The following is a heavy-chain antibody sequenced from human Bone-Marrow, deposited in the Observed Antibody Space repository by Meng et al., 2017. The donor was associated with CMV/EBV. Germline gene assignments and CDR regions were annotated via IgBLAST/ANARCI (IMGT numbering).Heavy chain of an antibody. J-gene: IGHJ6*01. CDR1: GFTFSSYS. CDR2: VSGSGTYT. D-gene: IGHD3-16*01. Sequence: GGSLRLSCAASGFTFSSYSMNWVRQAPGKGLEWVSSVSGSGTYTYYADSVKGRFTISRDNAKNSLYLQMNSLRPEDTAVYYCARALSGGFEALYGMDVWGQGTTVTVSS. CDR3: ARALSGGFEALYGMDV. V-gene: IGHV3-21*01.